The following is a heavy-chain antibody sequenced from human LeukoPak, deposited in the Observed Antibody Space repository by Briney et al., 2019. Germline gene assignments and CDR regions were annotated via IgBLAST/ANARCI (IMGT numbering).Heavy chain of an antibody. CDR2: IYYSGST. D-gene: IGHD6-13*01. J-gene: IGHJ3*02. CDR1: GGSVSSDSNY. V-gene: IGHV4-39*01. Sequence: SETLSLTCSVSGGSVSSDSNYWSWIRQPPGKGLEWIGTIYYSGSTYYNPSLKSRVTISVDTSKNQFSVKLSSVTAADRAVYYCGGGQQLVEAFDIWGQGTMVTVSS. CDR3: GGGQQLVEAFDI.